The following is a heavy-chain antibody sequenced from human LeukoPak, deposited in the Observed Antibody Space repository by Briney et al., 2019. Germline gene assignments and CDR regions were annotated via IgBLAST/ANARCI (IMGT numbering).Heavy chain of an antibody. J-gene: IGHJ3*02. CDR3: ARQIAYCGGDCYSALYGAFDI. V-gene: IGHV5-51*01. CDR1: GYSFTSYW. CDR2: IYPGDSDT. D-gene: IGHD2-21*02. Sequence: GESLKISCKGSGYSFTSYWIGWVRQMPGKGLEWMGIIYPGDSDTRYSPSFQGQVTISADKSISTAYLQWSSLKASDTAMYYCARQIAYCGGDCYSALYGAFDIWGQGTMVTVSS.